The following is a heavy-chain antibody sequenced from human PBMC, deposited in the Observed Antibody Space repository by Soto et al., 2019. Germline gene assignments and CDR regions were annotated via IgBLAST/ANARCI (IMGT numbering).Heavy chain of an antibody. J-gene: IGHJ4*02. Sequence: QVQLVQSGAEVKKPGSSVKVSCKASGGTFSSYAISWVRQAPGQGLEWMGGIIPIFGTANYAQKFQGRVTITADESTSTAYMELSSLRSEDTAVYYCARGPSYYYDSSGYYYTYFDYWGQGTLVTVSS. V-gene: IGHV1-69*01. D-gene: IGHD3-22*01. CDR2: IIPIFGTA. CDR1: GGTFSSYA. CDR3: ARGPSYYYDSSGYYYTYFDY.